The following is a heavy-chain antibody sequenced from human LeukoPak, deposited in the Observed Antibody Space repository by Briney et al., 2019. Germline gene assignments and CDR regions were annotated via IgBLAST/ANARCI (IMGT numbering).Heavy chain of an antibody. CDR1: GYTFTGYY. J-gene: IGHJ4*02. D-gene: IGHD1-1*01. Sequence: GASVKVSCKASGYTFTGYYMHWVRQAPGQGLEWMGWINPNSGGTNYAQKFQGRVTMTRNTSISTAYMELSSLRSEDTAVYYCARVGWNDVGYFDYWGQGTLVTVSS. V-gene: IGHV1-2*02. CDR3: ARVGWNDVGYFDY. CDR2: INPNSGGT.